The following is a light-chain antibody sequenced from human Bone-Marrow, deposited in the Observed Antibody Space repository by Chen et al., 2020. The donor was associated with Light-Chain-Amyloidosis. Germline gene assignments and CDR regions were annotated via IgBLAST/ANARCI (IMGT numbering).Light chain of an antibody. CDR1: DLPTKY. J-gene: IGLJ2*01. CDR2: RDT. V-gene: IGLV3-25*03. CDR3: QSADSSGTYEVI. Sequence: SYELTQPPSLSVFPGQTARITCSGDDLPTKYAYWYQQKPGQAPVLVIHRDTERPSGISERFSVSSSGTTATLTINGVQAEDEADYHCQSADSSGTYEVIFGGGTKLTVL.